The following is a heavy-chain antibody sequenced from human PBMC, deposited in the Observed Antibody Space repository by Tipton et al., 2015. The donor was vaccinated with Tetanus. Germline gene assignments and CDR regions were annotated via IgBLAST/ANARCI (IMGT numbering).Heavy chain of an antibody. CDR1: GFTFSTFG. V-gene: IGHV3-30*03. Sequence: SLRLSCAASGFTFSTFGVNWVRQAPGKGLEWVADISNDGSNKYYADSVKGRLTISRDNSKDTLYLQMNSLSTEDTAAYYCAIPWMHPRRSSVVSWGQGSPVVVSS. D-gene: IGHD6-6*01. J-gene: IGHJ5*02. CDR2: ISNDGSNK. CDR3: AIPWMHPRRSSVVS.